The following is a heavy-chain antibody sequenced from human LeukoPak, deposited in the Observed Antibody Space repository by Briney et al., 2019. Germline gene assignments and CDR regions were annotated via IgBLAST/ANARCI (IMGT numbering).Heavy chain of an antibody. CDR2: IRSKANSYAT. CDR1: GFTFSGSA. Sequence: PGGSLKLSCAASGFTFSGSAMHWVRQASGKGLEWVGRIRSKANSYATAYAALVKGRFTISRDDSKNTAYLQMNSLKTEDTAVYYCSGVTGTGVYWGQGTLVTVSS. J-gene: IGHJ4*02. CDR3: SGVTGTGVY. D-gene: IGHD1-1*01. V-gene: IGHV3-73*01.